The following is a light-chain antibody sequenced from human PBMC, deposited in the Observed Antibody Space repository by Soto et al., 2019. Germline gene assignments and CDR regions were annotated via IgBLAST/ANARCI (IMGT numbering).Light chain of an antibody. CDR1: SSDVGSYNR. CDR3: SSYTTSSTLV. V-gene: IGLV2-18*02. J-gene: IGLJ2*01. CDR2: EVS. Sequence: QSALTQPPSVSGSPGQSVTISCTGTSSDVGSYNRVSWYQQPPGTAPKLMIYEVSYRPSWVPDRFSGSKSGNTASLTISGLQPEDEADYYCSSYTTSSTLVFGGGTKVTVL.